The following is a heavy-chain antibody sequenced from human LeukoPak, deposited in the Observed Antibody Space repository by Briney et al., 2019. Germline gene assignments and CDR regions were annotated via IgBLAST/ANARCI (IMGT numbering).Heavy chain of an antibody. CDR1: GGSISSYY. J-gene: IGHJ4*02. D-gene: IGHD4-17*01. Sequence: SETLSLTCTVSGGSISSYYWSWIRQPPGKGLEWIGYIYYSGSTNYNPSLKSRVTISVDTSKNQFSLKLSSVTAADTAVYYCARAAGKLRGYFDYWGQGTLVTVSS. CDR2: IYYSGST. CDR3: ARAAGKLRGYFDY. V-gene: IGHV4-59*01.